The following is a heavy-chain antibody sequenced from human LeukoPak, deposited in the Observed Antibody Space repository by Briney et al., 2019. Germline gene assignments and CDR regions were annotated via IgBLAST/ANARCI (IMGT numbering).Heavy chain of an antibody. CDR3: TTDSLRYFDWLLFDY. CDR2: IKSKTDGGTT. D-gene: IGHD3-9*01. Sequence: GGSLRLSCAASGFTFSNAWMSWVRQAPGKGLEWVGSIKSKTDGGTTDYAAPVKGRFTISRDDSKNTLYLQMNSLKTEDTAVYYCTTDSLRYFDWLLFDYWGQGTLVTVSS. V-gene: IGHV3-15*01. J-gene: IGHJ4*02. CDR1: GFTFSNAW.